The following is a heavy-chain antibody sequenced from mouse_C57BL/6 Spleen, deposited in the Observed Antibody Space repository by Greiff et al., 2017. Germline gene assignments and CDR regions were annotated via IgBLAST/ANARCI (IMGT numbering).Heavy chain of an antibody. J-gene: IGHJ2*01. V-gene: IGHV1-69*01. CDR1: GYTITSYW. CDR3: ARAITTVVDY. D-gene: IGHD1-1*01. CDR2: IDPSDSYT. Sequence: VQLQQPGAELVMPGASVKLSCKASGYTITSYWMHWVKQRPGQGLEWIGEIDPSDSYTNYNQKFKGKSTLTVDKSSSTAYMQLSSLTSEDSAVYYCARAITTVVDYWGQGTTLTVSS.